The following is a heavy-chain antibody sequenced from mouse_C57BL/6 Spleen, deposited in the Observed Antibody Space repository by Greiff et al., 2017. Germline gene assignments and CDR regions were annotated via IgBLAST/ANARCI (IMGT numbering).Heavy chain of an antibody. CDR1: GYTFTTYP. CDR3: ARTGDGYYYAMDY. D-gene: IGHD2-3*01. Sequence: QVQLQQSGAELVKPGASVKMSCKASGYTFTTYPIEWVKQNHGKSLEWIGNFHPYNDDTKYNEKFKGKATLTVEKSSSTVYWELSRFTSDDSAVYYCARTGDGYYYAMDYWGQGTSVTVSS. V-gene: IGHV1-47*01. J-gene: IGHJ4*01. CDR2: FHPYNDDT.